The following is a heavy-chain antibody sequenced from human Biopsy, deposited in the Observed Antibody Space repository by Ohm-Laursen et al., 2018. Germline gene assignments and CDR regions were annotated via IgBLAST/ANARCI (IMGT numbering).Heavy chain of an antibody. Sequence: GSSVKVSCKASGYTLTGYAMQWVRQAPGEGLEWIGLINPNTGATTYAQKFQGRVTMTRDTSISIAYMELSRLRSDDTAVSYCAGAGSGGHDFGAGWFDPWGRGPLVTVSS. V-gene: IGHV1-2*02. J-gene: IGHJ5*02. CDR3: AGAGSGGHDFGAGWFDP. D-gene: IGHD5-12*01. CDR2: INPNTGAT. CDR1: GYTLTGYA.